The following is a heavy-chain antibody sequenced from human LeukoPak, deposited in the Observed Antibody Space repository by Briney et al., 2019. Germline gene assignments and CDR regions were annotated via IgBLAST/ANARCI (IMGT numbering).Heavy chain of an antibody. CDR2: IKQDGSEK. CDR3: ARDRRYGDYVLPTDY. Sequence: GGSLRLSCAASGFTFSSYWMSWVRQAPGKGLEWVANIKQDGSEKYYVDSVKGRFTISRDNAKNSLYLRMNSLRAEDTAVYYCARDRRYGDYVLPTDYWGQGTLVTVSS. CDR1: GFTFSSYW. V-gene: IGHV3-7*01. J-gene: IGHJ4*02. D-gene: IGHD4-17*01.